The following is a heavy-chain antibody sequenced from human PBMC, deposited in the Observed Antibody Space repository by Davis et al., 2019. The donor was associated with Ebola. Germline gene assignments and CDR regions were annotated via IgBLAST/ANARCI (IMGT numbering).Heavy chain of an antibody. CDR2: IYYSGST. Sequence: SETLSLTCTVSGGSISSYYWSWIRQPPGKGLEWIGYIYYSGSTNYNPSLKSRVTISVDTSKNQFSLKLSSVTAADTAVYYCARRIYSAYDLGYFDSWGQGSLVTVSS. J-gene: IGHJ4*02. D-gene: IGHD5-12*01. V-gene: IGHV4-59*08. CDR3: ARRIYSAYDLGYFDS. CDR1: GGSISSYY.